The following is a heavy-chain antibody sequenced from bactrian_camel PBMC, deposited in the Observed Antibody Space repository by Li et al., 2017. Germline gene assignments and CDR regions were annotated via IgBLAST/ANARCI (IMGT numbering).Heavy chain of an antibody. Sequence: HVQLVESGGGSVQAGGSLTLACVASAPGYTGDTFCMAWFRQVEGKEREGVAAVGSDGTTNYVDSVKGRFNISRDNGDGTLYLQMNNLKPEDTAVYYCAAVPSRYCLHSLATSSLRGQGTQVTVS. CDR1: APGYTGDTFC. CDR2: VGSDGTT. D-gene: IGHD3*01. V-gene: IGHV3S55*01. J-gene: IGHJ4*01. CDR3: AAVPSRYCLHSLATSSL.